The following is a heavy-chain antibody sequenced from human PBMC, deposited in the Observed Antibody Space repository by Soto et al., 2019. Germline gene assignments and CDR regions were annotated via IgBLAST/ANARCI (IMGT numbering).Heavy chain of an antibody. D-gene: IGHD2-15*01. CDR1: CVSVGSTYSY. J-gene: IGHJ4*02. CDR2: IFSIGSL. V-gene: IGHV4-61*01. Sequence: SETLSLTCTVSCVSVGSTYSYCTWIRQRPGKGLQLVGNIFSIGSLKYNPSLKARVTISADTSKNQFSLDLTPVTAADTAVYFCAREGCSGGACYSGYRLGIDFWGQGVPVTVS. CDR3: AREGCSGGACYSGYRLGIDF.